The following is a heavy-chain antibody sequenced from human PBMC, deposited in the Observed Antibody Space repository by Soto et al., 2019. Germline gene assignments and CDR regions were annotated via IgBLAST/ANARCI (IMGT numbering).Heavy chain of an antibody. J-gene: IGHJ3*02. D-gene: IGHD6-19*01. CDR2: IYHSGST. CDR3: ARDRREQWLPKSGAFDI. CDR1: GGSISSSNW. V-gene: IGHV4-4*02. Sequence: QVQLQESGPGLVKPSGTLSLTCAVSGGSISSSNWWSWVRQPPGKGLEWIGEIYHSGSTNYNPSLKSRVTISVDKSKNQFSLKLSSVTAADTAVYYCARDRREQWLPKSGAFDIWGQGTMVTVSS.